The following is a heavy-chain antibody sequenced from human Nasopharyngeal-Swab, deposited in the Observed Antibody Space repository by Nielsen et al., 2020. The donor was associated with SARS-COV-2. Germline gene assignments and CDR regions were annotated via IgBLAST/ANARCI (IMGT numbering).Heavy chain of an antibody. D-gene: IGHD3-3*01. Sequence: ESLKISCTVSGGSISSSSYYWGWIRQPPGKGLEWIGSIYYSGSTYYNPSLKSRVTISVDTSKNQFPLKLSSVTAADTAVYYCAATSVLRFLEWLNNWFDPWGQGTLVTVSS. V-gene: IGHV4-39*01. CDR3: AATSVLRFLEWLNNWFDP. CDR2: IYYSGST. J-gene: IGHJ5*02. CDR1: GGSISSSSYY.